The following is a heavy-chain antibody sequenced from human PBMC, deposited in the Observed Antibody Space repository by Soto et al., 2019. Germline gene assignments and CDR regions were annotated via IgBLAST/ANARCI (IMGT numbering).Heavy chain of an antibody. CDR3: VREDMSGTYYFDY. J-gene: IGHJ4*02. CDR2: VYRTGLT. CDR1: GASVSSETHF. Sequence: SETLSLTCRVSGASVSSETHFWTWVRQPPGKGLEWIGYVYRTGLTNSNPALTSRVTVSADMSKNQFSLTLRSVTAADTAVYYCVREDMSGTYYFDYWGPGIQVTVSS. V-gene: IGHV4-61*01. D-gene: IGHD3-3*01.